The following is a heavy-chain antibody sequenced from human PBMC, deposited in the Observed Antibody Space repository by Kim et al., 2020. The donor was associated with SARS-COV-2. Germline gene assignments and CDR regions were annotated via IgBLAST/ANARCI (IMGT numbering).Heavy chain of an antibody. CDR3: ARGPTRGGYYYYGMDV. CDR1: GYTFTGYY. Sequence: ASVKVSCKASGYTFTGYYMHWVRQAPGQGLEWMGWINPNSGGTNYAQKFQGWVTMTRDTSISTAYMELNRLRSDDTAVYYCARGPTRGGYYYYGMDVWGQGTTVTVSS. J-gene: IGHJ6*02. D-gene: IGHD3-16*01. V-gene: IGHV1-2*04. CDR2: INPNSGGT.